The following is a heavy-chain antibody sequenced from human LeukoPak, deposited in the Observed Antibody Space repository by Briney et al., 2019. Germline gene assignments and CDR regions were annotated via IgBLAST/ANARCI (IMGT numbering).Heavy chain of an antibody. D-gene: IGHD3-22*01. CDR1: GGTFSSYA. Sequence: SVKVSCKASGGTFSSYAISWVRQAPGQGLEWMGGIIPTFGTANYAQKFQGRVTITADASTSTAYMELSSLRSEDTAVYYCAKYTEGHYYECSDYPRDFDYFDHGGQGTLVTVSS. V-gene: IGHV1-69*13. CDR2: IIPTFGTA. CDR3: AKYTEGHYYECSDYPRDFDYFDH. J-gene: IGHJ4*02.